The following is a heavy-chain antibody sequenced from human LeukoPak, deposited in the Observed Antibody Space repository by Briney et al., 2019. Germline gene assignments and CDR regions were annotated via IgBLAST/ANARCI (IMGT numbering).Heavy chain of an antibody. V-gene: IGHV1-18*01. CDR2: ISAYNGNT. J-gene: IGHJ4*02. CDR3: ARAGYSRFVDDLDY. CDR1: GYTFTSYG. D-gene: IGHD1-26*01. Sequence: SVKVSCKASGYTFTSYGISWVRQAPGQGLEWMGWISAYNGNTKYTQKLQDRVTMTTDTSTSTAYMELKTLRSDDTAVYFCARAGYSRFVDDLDYWGQGTLVTVSS.